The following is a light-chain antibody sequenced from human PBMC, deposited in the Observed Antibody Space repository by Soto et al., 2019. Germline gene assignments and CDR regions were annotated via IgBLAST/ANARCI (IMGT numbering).Light chain of an antibody. Sequence: SYELTQPPSVSVAPGKTARITCGGNNIGSKSVHWYQQKPGQAPVLVIYYDSDRPSGIPERFSGSNSGNTATLTISRVEAGDEADYYCQVWDSSSKRDVVFGGGTKLTVL. CDR2: YDS. J-gene: IGLJ2*01. CDR1: NIGSKS. CDR3: QVWDSSSKRDVV. V-gene: IGLV3-21*04.